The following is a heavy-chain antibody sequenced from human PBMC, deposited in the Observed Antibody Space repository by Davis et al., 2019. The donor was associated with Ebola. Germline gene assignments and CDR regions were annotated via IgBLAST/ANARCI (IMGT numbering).Heavy chain of an antibody. J-gene: IGHJ4*02. CDR2: INPSGGST. CDR3: ARPYCSGGSCYSYFDY. Sequence: ASVKVSCKASGYTFNSYYIHWVRQAPGQGLEWMGIINPSGGSTTYAQKFQGRVTMTRDTSTRTVYMELSRLRSDDTAVYYCARPYCSGGSCYSYFDYWGQGTLVTVSS. CDR1: GYTFNSYY. D-gene: IGHD2-15*01. V-gene: IGHV1-46*02.